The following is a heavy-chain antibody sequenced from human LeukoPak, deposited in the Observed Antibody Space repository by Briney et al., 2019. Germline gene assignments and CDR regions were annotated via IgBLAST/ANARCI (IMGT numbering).Heavy chain of an antibody. J-gene: IGHJ3*02. CDR2: ISSSSSYI. Sequence: GSLRLSCAASGFTFSSYSMNWVRQAPGKGLEWVSPISSSSSYIYYADSVKGRFTISRDNAKNSLYLQMNSLRAEDTAVYYCARDSDPYYDILTGGDAFDIWGQGTMVTVSS. CDR1: GFTFSSYS. CDR3: ARDSDPYYDILTGGDAFDI. D-gene: IGHD3-9*01. V-gene: IGHV3-21*01.